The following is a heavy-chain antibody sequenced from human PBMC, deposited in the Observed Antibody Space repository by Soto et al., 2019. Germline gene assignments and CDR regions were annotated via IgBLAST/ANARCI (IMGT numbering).Heavy chain of an antibody. V-gene: IGHV3-30*03. CDR3: ERYRSNYDSSGTCFEY. Sequence: QVQLVEYGGGVVQPGRSLRLSCAASGFTFSSYGMHWIRQAPGKGLEWVAVISYDGSNKYYADSVKGRFTISRDNSKNTLYLQLNSLRAEDTAVYYCERYRSNYDSSGTCFEYWGQGTLVTVSS. CDR2: ISYDGSNK. CDR1: GFTFSSYG. J-gene: IGHJ4*02. D-gene: IGHD3-22*01.